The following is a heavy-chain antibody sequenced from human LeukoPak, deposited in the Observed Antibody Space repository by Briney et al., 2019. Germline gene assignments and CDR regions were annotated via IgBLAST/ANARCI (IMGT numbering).Heavy chain of an antibody. CDR3: ARGSTDYGDPNFDY. Sequence: SETLSLTYAVYGGSFSGYYWSWLRQPPGKGLEWIGEINHSGSTNYNPSLKSRVTISVDTSKNQFSLKLSAVTAADPAVYYCARGSTDYGDPNFDYWGQGTLVTVSS. CDR2: INHSGST. V-gene: IGHV4-34*01. CDR1: GGSFSGYY. J-gene: IGHJ4*02. D-gene: IGHD4-17*01.